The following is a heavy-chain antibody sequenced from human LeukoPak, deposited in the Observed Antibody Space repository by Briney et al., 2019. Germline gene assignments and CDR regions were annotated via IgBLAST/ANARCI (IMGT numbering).Heavy chain of an antibody. CDR2: ISYDESNK. D-gene: IGHD1-14*01. CDR3: ANSEYTTSTPDLNDY. V-gene: IGHV3-30*18. CDR1: GFTFSNSA. J-gene: IGHJ4*02. Sequence: PGRSLRLSCAAAGFTFSNSAMHWVRQAPDKGLEWVAVISYDESNKYYADSVKGRFTISRDNSQNTLYLQMNGLRPEDTAIYYCANSEYTTSTPDLNDYWGQGTLVTVSS.